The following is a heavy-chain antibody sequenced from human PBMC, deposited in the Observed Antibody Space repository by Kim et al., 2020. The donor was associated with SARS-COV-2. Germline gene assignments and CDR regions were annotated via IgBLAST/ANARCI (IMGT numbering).Heavy chain of an antibody. V-gene: IGHV4-59*01. CDR3: ARDGSSSWTNGVYYYYGMDV. CDR2: IYYSGST. Sequence: SETLSLTCTVSGGSISSYYWSWIRQPPGKGLEWIGYIYYSGSTNYNPSLKSRVTISVDTSKNQFSLKLSSVTAADTAVYYCARDGSSSWTNGVYYYYGMDVWGQGTTVTVSS. D-gene: IGHD6-13*01. J-gene: IGHJ6*02. CDR1: GGSISSYY.